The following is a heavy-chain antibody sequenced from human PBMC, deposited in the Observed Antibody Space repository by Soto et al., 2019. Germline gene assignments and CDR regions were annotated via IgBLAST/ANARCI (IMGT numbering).Heavy chain of an antibody. CDR3: ARDDEGYCGGDCYSAHYYYYGMDV. D-gene: IGHD2-21*02. CDR2: ISGSGGST. CDR1: GFTFSSYA. Sequence: EVQLLESGGGLVQPGGSLRLSCAASGFTFSSYAMSWVRQAPGKGLEWVSAISGSGGSTYYADSVKGRFTISRDNSKNSLYLQMNSLRAEDTAVYYCARDDEGYCGGDCYSAHYYYYGMDVWGQGTTVTVSS. J-gene: IGHJ6*02. V-gene: IGHV3-23*01.